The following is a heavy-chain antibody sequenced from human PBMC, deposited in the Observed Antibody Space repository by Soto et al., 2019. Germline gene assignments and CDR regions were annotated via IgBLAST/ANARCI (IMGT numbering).Heavy chain of an antibody. V-gene: IGHV1-2*02. Sequence: ASVKVSCKASVYTFTGYYMHWLRQAPGQGLEWMGWINPNSGGTKSAQKFQGRVTMTSDTSISTAYMELRRLTSDDTAVYFCTRADGDDFRSGNGLDVWGQGTTVTVSS. J-gene: IGHJ6*02. CDR2: INPNSGGT. D-gene: IGHD3-3*01. CDR3: TRADGDDFRSGNGLDV. CDR1: VYTFTGYY.